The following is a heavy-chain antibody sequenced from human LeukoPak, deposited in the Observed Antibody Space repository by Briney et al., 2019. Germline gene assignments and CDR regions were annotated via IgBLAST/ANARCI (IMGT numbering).Heavy chain of an antibody. CDR1: GGSISSGGDY. V-gene: IGHV4-31*03. J-gene: IGHJ5*02. CDR2: IYYSGST. Sequence: SSETLSLTCTVSGGSISSGGDYWSWIRQYPGRGLEWIGYIYYSGSTYYNPSLKSRVTISVDTSNNRFSLKLSSVTAADTAVYYCGRGHPWVDPWGQGTLVTVSS. CDR3: GRGHPWVDP.